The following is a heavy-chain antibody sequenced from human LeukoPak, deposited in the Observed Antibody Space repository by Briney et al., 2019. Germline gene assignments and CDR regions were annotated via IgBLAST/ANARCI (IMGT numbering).Heavy chain of an antibody. CDR1: GGTFNNYA. Sequence: ASVKVSCKASGGTFNNYAFSWVRQAPGQGLEWMGGIIPMFGTVSYAQKFQGRVTVTTDASTDTVYMELSSLKFEDTALYYCARDHSGYSLGYALYYFDYWGPGTLVTVSS. CDR3: ARDHSGYSLGYALYYFDY. V-gene: IGHV1-69*05. D-gene: IGHD5-18*01. J-gene: IGHJ4*02. CDR2: IIPMFGTV.